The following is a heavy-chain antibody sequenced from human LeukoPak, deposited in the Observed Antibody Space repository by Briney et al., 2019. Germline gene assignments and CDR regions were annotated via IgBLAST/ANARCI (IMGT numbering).Heavy chain of an antibody. J-gene: IGHJ4*02. V-gene: IGHV3-7*03. Sequence: GGSLRLSCVASGFPFSSYWMTWVRQAPGKGLEWVANIKQDGSKKSYVDSVKGRFTISRDNSKNTLYLQMNSLRAEDTAVYYCAKDQNNAQPYYFDYWGQGTLVTVSS. CDR2: IKQDGSKK. CDR1: GFPFSSYW. CDR3: AKDQNNAQPYYFDY. D-gene: IGHD2-2*01.